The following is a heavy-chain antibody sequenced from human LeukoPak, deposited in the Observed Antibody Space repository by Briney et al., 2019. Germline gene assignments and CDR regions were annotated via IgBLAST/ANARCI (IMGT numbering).Heavy chain of an antibody. D-gene: IGHD2-2*02. CDR3: ARTSVAAAISPYYFDY. Sequence: GGSLRLSCAASEFTFSSYTMNWVRQAPGKGLEWVSYISSSGSTIYYADSVKGRFTISRDNAKNSLYLQMASLRAEDTAVYYCARTSVAAAISPYYFDYWGQGTLVTVSS. CDR1: EFTFSSYT. V-gene: IGHV3-48*04. CDR2: ISSSGSTI. J-gene: IGHJ4*02.